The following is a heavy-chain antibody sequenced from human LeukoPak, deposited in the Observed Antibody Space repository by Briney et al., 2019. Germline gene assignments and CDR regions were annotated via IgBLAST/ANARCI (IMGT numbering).Heavy chain of an antibody. D-gene: IGHD4-17*01. CDR2: IYRDGSK. J-gene: IGHJ4*02. CDR3: ARDSGDGDYEPLDS. Sequence: PGGSLRLSCAASGFSVSSTYMNWVRQAPGKGLEWVSIIYRDGSKYYADYVKGRFTISRDNSENTLYLQMNSLRVEDTAMYYCARDSGDGDYEPLDSWGQGTLVIVSS. CDR1: GFSVSSTY. V-gene: IGHV3-53*01.